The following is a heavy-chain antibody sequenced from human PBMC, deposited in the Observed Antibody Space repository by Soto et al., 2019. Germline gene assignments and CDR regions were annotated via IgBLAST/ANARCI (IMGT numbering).Heavy chain of an antibody. CDR2: IWYDGSRQ. CDR1: GFTFSSYG. CDR3: VSQRIDSGEY. V-gene: IGHV3-33*03. Sequence: QVQLVESGGGVVQPGRSLRLSCAASGFTFSSYGMHWVRQAPGKGLEWVAAIWYDGSRQYYADPVKGRFTVCRDNYKNMVYLQMNSLRAEDTALYYCVSQRIDSGEYWGQGTLVTVSS. J-gene: IGHJ4*02. D-gene: IGHD3-10*01.